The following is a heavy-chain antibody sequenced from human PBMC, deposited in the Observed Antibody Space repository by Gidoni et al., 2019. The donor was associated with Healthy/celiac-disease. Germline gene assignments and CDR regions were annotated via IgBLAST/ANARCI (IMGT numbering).Heavy chain of an antibody. V-gene: IGHV3-49*04. CDR3: TRLWFGELYMVDY. CDR1: GFTFGDYA. J-gene: IGHJ4*02. Sequence: EVQLVASGGGLVQPGRSLRLSCTASGFTFGDYAISWVRQAPGKGVGWVGFNGRKAYGGTTEYAASVKGRFTISREDSKSIAYLQMNSLKTEDTAVYYCTRLWFGELYMVDYWGQGTLVTVSS. D-gene: IGHD3-10*01. CDR2: NGRKAYGGTT.